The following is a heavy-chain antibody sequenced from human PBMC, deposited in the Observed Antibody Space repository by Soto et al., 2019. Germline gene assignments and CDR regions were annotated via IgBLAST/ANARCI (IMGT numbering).Heavy chain of an antibody. D-gene: IGHD6-19*01. Sequence: SETLSLTCTVSGGSINSGGYYWSWVRHHPEKGLEWIGYIYNSGNTYYNPSLKSRFTISVDTPKNQFSLKLSSVTAADTAVYYCARDYSGGWTRGNAFDIWGQGTMVT. CDR1: GGSINSGGYY. V-gene: IGHV4-31*03. J-gene: IGHJ3*02. CDR2: IYNSGNT. CDR3: ARDYSGGWTRGNAFDI.